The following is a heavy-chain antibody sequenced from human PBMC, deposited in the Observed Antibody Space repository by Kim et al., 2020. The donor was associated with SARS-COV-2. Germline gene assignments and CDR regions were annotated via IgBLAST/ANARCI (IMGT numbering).Heavy chain of an antibody. CDR1: GGSVSSGSYY. CDR2: IYYSGST. V-gene: IGHV4-61*01. Sequence: SETLSLTCTVSGGSVSSGSYYWSWIRQPPGKGLEWIGYIYYSGSTNYNPSLKSRVTISVDTSKNQFSLKLSSVTAADTAVYYCARGGCNPVRITMVRGVPDYYYYYGMDVWGQGTTVTVSS. J-gene: IGHJ6*02. CDR3: ARGGCNPVRITMVRGVPDYYYYYGMDV. D-gene: IGHD3-10*01.